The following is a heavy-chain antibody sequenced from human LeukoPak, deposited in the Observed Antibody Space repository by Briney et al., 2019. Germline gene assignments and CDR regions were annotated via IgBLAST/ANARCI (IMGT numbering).Heavy chain of an antibody. CDR2: IYTSGST. Sequence: SETLSLTCTVYGGSISSHYWGWIRQPAGKGLEWIWRIYTSGSTNYNPSLKSRVTMSVDTSKNQFSLKLSSVTAADTAVYYCARDNQDAFDIWGQGTMVTVSS. D-gene: IGHD1-14*01. CDR1: GGSISSHY. V-gene: IGHV4-4*07. CDR3: ARDNQDAFDI. J-gene: IGHJ3*02.